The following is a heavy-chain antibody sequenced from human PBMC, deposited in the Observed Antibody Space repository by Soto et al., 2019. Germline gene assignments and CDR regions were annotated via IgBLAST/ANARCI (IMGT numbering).Heavy chain of an antibody. D-gene: IGHD1-26*01. CDR3: ARSSGGFFGIIIEGSTWLPP. Sequence: GASVKVSCNAPADTFTSYYIHWVRQAPGHGLEWMGIINPNGGSTSFAQTFQGRITMPTDTPTSTVYMDRRSLRSEDTAVYYCARSSGGFFGIIIEGSTWLPPWGQGSLVTVSS. V-gene: IGHV1-46*01. CDR1: ADTFTSYY. CDR2: INPNGGST. J-gene: IGHJ5*02.